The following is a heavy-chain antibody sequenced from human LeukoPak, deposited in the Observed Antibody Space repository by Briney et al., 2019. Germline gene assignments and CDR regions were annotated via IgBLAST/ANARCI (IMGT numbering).Heavy chain of an antibody. D-gene: IGHD3-3*01. CDR3: ARSSRGDLITIFGVVIVGAKYFQH. J-gene: IGHJ1*01. Sequence: PSETLSLTCAVCGGSFSGYYWSWIRQPPGKGLEWIGEINHSGSTNYNPSLKSRVTISVDTSKNQFSLKLSSVTAADTAVYYCARSSRGDLITIFGVVIVGAKYFQHWGQGTLVTVSS. CDR1: GGSFSGYY. V-gene: IGHV4-34*01. CDR2: INHSGST.